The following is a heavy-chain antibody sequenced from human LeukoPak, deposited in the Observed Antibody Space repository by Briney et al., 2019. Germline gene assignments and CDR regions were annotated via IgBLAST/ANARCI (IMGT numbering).Heavy chain of an antibody. V-gene: IGHV3-30*02. CDR1: GFTFSSYG. CDR3: ASMVRGALDYYGMDV. Sequence: GGSLRLSCAASGFTFSSYGMHWVRQAPGKGLEWVAFIRYDGSNKYYADSVKGRFTISRDNSKNTLYLQMNSLRAEDTAVYYCASMVRGALDYYGMDVWGQGTTVTVSS. J-gene: IGHJ6*02. D-gene: IGHD3-10*01. CDR2: IRYDGSNK.